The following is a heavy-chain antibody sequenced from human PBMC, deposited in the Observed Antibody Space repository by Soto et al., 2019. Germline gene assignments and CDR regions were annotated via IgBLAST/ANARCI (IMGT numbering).Heavy chain of an antibody. CDR3: AKVRASFSMAEGPFDP. CDR2: ISGSGGST. D-gene: IGHD6-6*01. CDR1: GFTFSSYA. J-gene: IGHJ5*02. V-gene: IGHV3-23*01. Sequence: EVQLLESGGGLVQPGGSLRLSCAASGFTFSSYAMSWVRQAPGKGLEWVSAISGSGGSTYYADSVKGRFTISRDNSKNTLYLQMNSLRAEDTAVYYCAKVRASFSMAEGPFDPWGQGTLVTVSS.